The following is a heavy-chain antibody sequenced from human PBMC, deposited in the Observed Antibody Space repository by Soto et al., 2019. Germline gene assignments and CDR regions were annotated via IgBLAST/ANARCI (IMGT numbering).Heavy chain of an antibody. CDR3: AKQRTTVTTSFDY. Sequence: DVQLLESGGGLEQPGGSLRVSCAASGFTFGAHPMSWVRQAPGKGLEWVSTISGYGRNTYYPDSLKGRFTISRDNSKNTLFLQIHSLREADTAIYYCAKQRTTVTTSFDYWGQGTLVTVSS. CDR2: ISGYGRNT. J-gene: IGHJ4*02. V-gene: IGHV3-23*01. D-gene: IGHD4-17*01. CDR1: GFTFGAHP.